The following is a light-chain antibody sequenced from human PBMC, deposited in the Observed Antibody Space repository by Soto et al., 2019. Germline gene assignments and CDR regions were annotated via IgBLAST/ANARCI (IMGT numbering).Light chain of an antibody. J-gene: IGKJ3*01. CDR3: QQTYSTPGT. CDR1: RTISSY. Sequence: DIQMTQSPSSLSASVGDRVTITCRASRTISSYLNWYQQKPGKAPNLLIYAASNLQGGVPSRFSGSGSGTDFTLTISSLHSEDFATYYCQQTYSTPGTFGPGTKVDIK. CDR2: AAS. V-gene: IGKV1-39*01.